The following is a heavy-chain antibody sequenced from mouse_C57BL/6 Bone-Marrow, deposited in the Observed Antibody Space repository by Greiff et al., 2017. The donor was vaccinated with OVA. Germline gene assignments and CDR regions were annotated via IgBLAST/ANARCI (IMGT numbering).Heavy chain of an antibody. J-gene: IGHJ4*01. Sequence: QVQLQQSGPGLVQPSQCLSISCTVSGFSLTSYGVHWVRQSPGKGLAWLGVIWSGGSTAYNAAFISILTISKYKSKSQVFFKMNSLQADDTAIYYCARDSNYYAMDYWGQGTSVTVSS. D-gene: IGHD2-5*01. V-gene: IGHV2-2*01. CDR1: GFSLTSYG. CDR3: ARDSNYYAMDY. CDR2: IWSGGST.